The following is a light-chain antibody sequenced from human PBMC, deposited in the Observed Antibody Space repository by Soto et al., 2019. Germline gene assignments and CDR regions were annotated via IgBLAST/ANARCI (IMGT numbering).Light chain of an antibody. CDR3: QQYSSSPLT. Sequence: EIVLTQSPGTLSLSPRERTTLSCRASQNIENIYLAWYQQKPGKAPRLLIDDASSTASGVPDRFSGSGSGTDFTLTISSLEPEDFAVYFCQQYSSSPLTFGGGTKLELK. CDR2: DAS. V-gene: IGKV3-20*01. CDR1: QNIENIY. J-gene: IGKJ4*01.